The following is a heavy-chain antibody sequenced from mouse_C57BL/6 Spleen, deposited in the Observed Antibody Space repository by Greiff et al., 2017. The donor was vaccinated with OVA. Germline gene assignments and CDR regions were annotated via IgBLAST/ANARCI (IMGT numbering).Heavy chain of an antibody. Sequence: VQLQQSGAELVRPGASVKLSCTASGFNIKDDYMHWVKQRPEQGLEWIGWIDPENGDTEYASKFQGKATITADTSSNTAYLQLSSLTSEDTAVYYCTTNYYYGSSYFDDWGQGTTLTVSS. D-gene: IGHD1-1*01. CDR1: GFNIKDDY. J-gene: IGHJ2*01. CDR2: IDPENGDT. V-gene: IGHV14-4*01. CDR3: TTNYYYGSSYFDD.